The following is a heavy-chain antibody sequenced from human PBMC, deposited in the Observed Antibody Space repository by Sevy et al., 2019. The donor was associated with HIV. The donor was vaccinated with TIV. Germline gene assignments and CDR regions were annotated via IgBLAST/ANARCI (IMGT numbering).Heavy chain of an antibody. J-gene: IGHJ4*02. CDR2: ISSSSSYI. D-gene: IGHD3-22*01. CDR3: ARADYYDSSGSVGFEF. CDR1: GFTFSSYI. V-gene: IGHV3-21*01. Sequence: GGYLRLSCAASGFTFSSYIIHWVRQAPGKGLEWVSSISSSSSYIYYADSVMGRFIISRDNAKNSLYLQMNSLRAEDTAVYYCARADYYDSSGSVGFEFWGQGTLVTVSS.